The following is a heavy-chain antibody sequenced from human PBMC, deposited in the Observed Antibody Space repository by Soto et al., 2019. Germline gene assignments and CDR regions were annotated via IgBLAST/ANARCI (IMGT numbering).Heavy chain of an antibody. CDR3: ARSAVASFDY. Sequence: EVQLVESGGGLVQPGGYLRLSCAASGFTLSSYWMSWVRQAPGKGLEWVANIKHDGSEKYYVDSVKGRFTISRDNAKNSLYLQMNSLRAEDTAVYYCARSAVASFDYWGQGTLVTVSS. D-gene: IGHD2-15*01. V-gene: IGHV3-7*01. J-gene: IGHJ4*02. CDR2: IKHDGSEK. CDR1: GFTLSSYW.